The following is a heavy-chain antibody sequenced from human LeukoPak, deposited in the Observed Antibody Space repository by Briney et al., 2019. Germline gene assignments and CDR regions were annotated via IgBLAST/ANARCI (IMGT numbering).Heavy chain of an antibody. Sequence: GGSLRLSCLASGFTFSDYDMSWVRLTPGKGPEWVSAITKGGTTFCADSVKGRFTISRDNSKSTLYLQMNSLRAEDTAVYYCAKADYGDYCEFDYWGQGTLVTVSS. CDR3: AKADYGDYCEFDY. V-gene: IGHV3-23*01. CDR2: ITKGGTT. J-gene: IGHJ4*02. CDR1: GFTFSDYD. D-gene: IGHD4-17*01.